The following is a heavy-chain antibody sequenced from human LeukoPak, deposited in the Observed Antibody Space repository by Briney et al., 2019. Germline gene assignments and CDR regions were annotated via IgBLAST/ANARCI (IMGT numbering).Heavy chain of an antibody. CDR3: ARLVSWFVRGY. J-gene: IGHJ4*02. CDR1: GGSISSSSYY. CDR2: IYYSGST. D-gene: IGHD3-10*01. Sequence: SETLSLTCTVSGGSISSSSYYWGWIRQPPGKGLEWIGSIYYSGSTYYNPSLKSRVTMSVDTSKNQFSLKLSSVTAADTAVYYCARLVSWFVRGYWGQGNLVTVSS. V-gene: IGHV4-39*01.